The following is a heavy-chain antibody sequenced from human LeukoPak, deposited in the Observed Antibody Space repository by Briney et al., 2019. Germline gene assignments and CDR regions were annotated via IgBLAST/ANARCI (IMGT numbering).Heavy chain of an antibody. CDR2: INHSGST. CDR3: ARLLRFFGTGYYYGMDV. V-gene: IGHV4-34*01. D-gene: IGHD3-3*01. J-gene: IGHJ6*02. Sequence: NPSETLSLTCAVYGGSFSGYYWSWIRQPPVKGLEWIGEINHSGSTNYNPSLKSRVTISVDTSKNQFSLKLSSVTAADTAVYYCARLLRFFGTGYYYGMDVWGQGTTVTVSS. CDR1: GGSFSGYY.